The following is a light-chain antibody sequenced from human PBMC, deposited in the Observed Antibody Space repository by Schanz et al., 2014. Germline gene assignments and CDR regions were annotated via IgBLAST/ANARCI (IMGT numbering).Light chain of an antibody. J-gene: IGLJ2*01. CDR2: DVS. V-gene: IGLV2-14*03. CDR1: SSDVGGYNY. Sequence: QSALTQPASVSGSPGQSITISCSGTSSDVGGYNYVSWYQQHPGKAPKLMIYDVSNRPSGVPDRFSGSKSGNTASLTISGLQAEDEADYYCCSYAVVTSVIFGGGTKLTVL. CDR3: CSYAVVTSVI.